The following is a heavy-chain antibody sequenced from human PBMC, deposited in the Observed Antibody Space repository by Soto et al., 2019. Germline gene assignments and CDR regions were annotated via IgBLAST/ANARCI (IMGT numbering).Heavy chain of an antibody. J-gene: IGHJ4*02. V-gene: IGHV3-74*01. Sequence: GGPLRVACVASGLIFSNFWMHWVRQAPGKGLVWVSRMYKDESPKDYADFAKGRFTISRDNAKNTLYLQMSSLRPEDTAVYYCVGVRPTLLDYWGGGALVTV. CDR3: VGVRPTLLDY. CDR1: GLIFSNFW. CDR2: MYKDESPK.